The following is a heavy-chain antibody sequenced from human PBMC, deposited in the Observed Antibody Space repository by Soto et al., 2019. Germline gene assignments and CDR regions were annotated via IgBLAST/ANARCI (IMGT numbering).Heavy chain of an antibody. CDR1: GTTFNTFA. Sequence: QVQLVQSGAELKKPGSSVKVSCTASGTTFNTFAISWVRQAPGQGLEWMGGIIPVLGPAFYSQKFQGRVTITADKSTTPAYLELSSLSSEDTAVYYCARAAKRYFDKWGQGTLVTFSS. V-gene: IGHV1-69*06. CDR2: IIPVLGPA. J-gene: IGHJ4*02. CDR3: ARAAKRYFDK.